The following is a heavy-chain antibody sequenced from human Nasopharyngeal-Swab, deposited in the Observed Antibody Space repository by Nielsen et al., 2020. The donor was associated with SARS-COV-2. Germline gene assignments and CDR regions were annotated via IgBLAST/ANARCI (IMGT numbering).Heavy chain of an antibody. CDR2: ISASGSFK. J-gene: IGHJ6*03. CDR1: TFSFSSFE. Sequence: GGSLRLSCAASTFSFSSFEVNWVCQAPGKGLEWISYISASGSFKYYADSVKGRFTISRDNARESLYLQMNNLRGEDSAVYYCAGRAISVTGDYYYYMDVWGRGTPVTVSS. CDR3: AGRAISVTGDYYYYMDV. V-gene: IGHV3-48*03. D-gene: IGHD1-1*01.